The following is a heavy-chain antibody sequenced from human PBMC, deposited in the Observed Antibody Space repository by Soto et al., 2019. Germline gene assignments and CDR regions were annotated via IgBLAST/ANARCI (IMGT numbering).Heavy chain of an antibody. Sequence: GGSLRLSCAASGFTFSSYWMHWVRQAPGKGLVWVSRIDSDGSSTSYADSVKGRFTISRDNAKNTLYLQMNSLRAEDTAVYYCAIADYYRAFDIWGQGTMVTVSS. CDR2: IDSDGSST. CDR3: AIADYYRAFDI. V-gene: IGHV3-74*01. D-gene: IGHD3-22*01. CDR1: GFTFSSYW. J-gene: IGHJ3*02.